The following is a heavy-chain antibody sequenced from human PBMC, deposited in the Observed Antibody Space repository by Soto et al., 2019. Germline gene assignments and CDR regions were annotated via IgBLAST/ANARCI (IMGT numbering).Heavy chain of an antibody. Sequence: SVKVSCKASGGTFSSYAISWVRQAPGQGLEWMGGIIPIFGTANYAQKFQGRVTITADESTSTAYMELSSLRSEDTAVYYCARVGAGDGWLDPWGQGTLVTVSS. CDR3: ARVGAGDGWLDP. CDR1: GGTFSSYA. V-gene: IGHV1-69*13. J-gene: IGHJ5*02. CDR2: IIPIFGTA. D-gene: IGHD7-27*01.